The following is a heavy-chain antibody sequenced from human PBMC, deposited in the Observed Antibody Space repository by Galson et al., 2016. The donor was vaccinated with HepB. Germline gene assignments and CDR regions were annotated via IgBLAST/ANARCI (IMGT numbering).Heavy chain of an antibody. J-gene: IGHJ5*01. CDR3: TRDRSGFHGKNWFDP. D-gene: IGHD1-14*01. CDR2: INPNSGGT. CDR1: GYPFTGYY. Sequence: SVKVSCKASGYPFTGYYIHWVRQAPGQGLEWMGWINPNSGGTKCAQKFQGRLTMTRDTSTATTYMELSRLTFDDTAFYYCTRDRSGFHGKNWFDPWGQGTTVSVSS. V-gene: IGHV1-2*02.